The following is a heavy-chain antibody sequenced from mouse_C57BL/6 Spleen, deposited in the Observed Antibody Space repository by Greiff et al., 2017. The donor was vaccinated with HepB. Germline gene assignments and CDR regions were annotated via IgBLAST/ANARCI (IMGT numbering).Heavy chain of an antibody. Sequence: EVHLVESGPGMVKPSQSLSLTCTVTGYSITSGYDWHWIRHFPGNKLEWMGYISYSGSTNYNPSLKSRISITHDTSKNHFFLKLNSVTTEDTATYYCARDTSSNGWYFDVWGTGTTVTVSS. D-gene: IGHD2-5*01. J-gene: IGHJ1*03. CDR1: GYSITSGYD. V-gene: IGHV3-1*01. CDR2: ISYSGST. CDR3: ARDTSSNGWYFDV.